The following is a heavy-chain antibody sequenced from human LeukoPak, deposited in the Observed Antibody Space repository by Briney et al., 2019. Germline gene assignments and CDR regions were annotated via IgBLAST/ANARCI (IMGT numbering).Heavy chain of an antibody. CDR3: ARAGQGYCTSASCYLSLDY. CDR1: GGSINNSSYY. CDR2: IYYSGST. Sequence: SETLSLTCTVSGGSINNSSYYWGWIRQPPGKGLEWIGSIYYSGSTYYNPSLNSRVTISVDTSKNQFSLNLSSVTAADTAVYYCARAGQGYCTSASCYLSLDYWGQGTLVTVSS. V-gene: IGHV4-39*07. D-gene: IGHD2-2*01. J-gene: IGHJ4*02.